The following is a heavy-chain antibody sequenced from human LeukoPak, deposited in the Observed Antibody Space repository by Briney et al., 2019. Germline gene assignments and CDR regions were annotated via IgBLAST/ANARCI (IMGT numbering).Heavy chain of an antibody. J-gene: IGHJ5*02. CDR3: ARDYPRGWFDP. Sequence: SETLSLTCTVSGGSISSYYWSWIRQPPGKGLEWIGYIYYSGSTNYNPSLKSRVTISVDTSKNQFSLKLSSVTAAGTAVYYCARDYPRGWFDPWGQGTLVTVSS. D-gene: IGHD3-16*02. V-gene: IGHV4-59*01. CDR2: IYYSGST. CDR1: GGSISSYY.